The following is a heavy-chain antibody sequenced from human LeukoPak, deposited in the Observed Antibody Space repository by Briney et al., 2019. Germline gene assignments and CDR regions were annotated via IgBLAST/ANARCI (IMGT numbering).Heavy chain of an antibody. CDR1: GFTFSSYA. D-gene: IGHD2-15*01. V-gene: IGHV3-23*01. Sequence: SGGSLRLSCAASGFTFSSYAMSWVRQAPGKGLEWVSAISGSGGSTYYADSVKGRFTISRDNAKNPLYLQMNSLRAEDTAVYYCARDRSSGGSCYSHWGQGTLVTVSS. J-gene: IGHJ4*02. CDR3: ARDRSSGGSCYSH. CDR2: ISGSGGST.